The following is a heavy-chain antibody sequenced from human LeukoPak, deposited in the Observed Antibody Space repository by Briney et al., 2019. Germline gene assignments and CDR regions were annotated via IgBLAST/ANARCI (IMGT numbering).Heavy chain of an antibody. CDR3: ARSGSGSYYDKYYYGVDV. Sequence: SETLSLTCTLSGGSISDADYYWGWIRQPPGKALEWIGDIYNSGNTNYNPSLKSRLVISADTSKNQFTLKLSSVTAADTAIYYCARSGSGSYYDKYYYGVDVWGRGTTVIVSS. CDR1: GGSISDADYY. V-gene: IGHV4-30-4*01. CDR2: IYNSGNT. D-gene: IGHD3-10*01. J-gene: IGHJ6*02.